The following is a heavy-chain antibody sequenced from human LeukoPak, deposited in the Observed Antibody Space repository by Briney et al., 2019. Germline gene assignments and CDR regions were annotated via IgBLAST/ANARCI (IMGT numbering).Heavy chain of an antibody. Sequence: ASVKVSCKASGYTFTGYYMQWVRQAPGQGREWMGRINPNSGGTNYAQKFQGRVTMTSDTSISTAYMELSRLRSDDTAVYYCARAPLAKYCSSTSCYPHYFDYWGQGTLVTVSS. CDR3: ARAPLAKYCSSTSCYPHYFDY. D-gene: IGHD2-2*01. V-gene: IGHV1-2*06. CDR1: GYTFTGYY. CDR2: INPNSGGT. J-gene: IGHJ4*02.